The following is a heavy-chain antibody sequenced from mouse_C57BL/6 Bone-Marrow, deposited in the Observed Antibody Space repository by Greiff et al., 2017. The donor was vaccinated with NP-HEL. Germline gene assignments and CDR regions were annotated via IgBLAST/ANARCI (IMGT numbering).Heavy chain of an antibody. V-gene: IGHV1-55*01. J-gene: IGHJ2*01. CDR2: IYPGNGGT. CDR3: ARENTVVATDLDY. CDR1: GYTFTSYW. D-gene: IGHD1-1*01. Sequence: VQLQQPGAELVKPGASVKMSCKASGYTFTSYWITWVKQRPGQGLEWIGDIYPGNGGTNYNQKFKGKATLTVDKSSSTAYMQLSSLTSEDSAVYYCARENTVVATDLDYWGQGTTLTVSS.